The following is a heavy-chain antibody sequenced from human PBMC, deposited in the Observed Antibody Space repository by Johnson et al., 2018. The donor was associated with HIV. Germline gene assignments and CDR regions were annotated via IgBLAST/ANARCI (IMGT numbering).Heavy chain of an antibody. D-gene: IGHD3-22*01. CDR2: ISGSGAST. CDR1: GFTFSDYY. V-gene: IGHV3-23*04. CDR3: AKDLSSGYLMGAFDI. J-gene: IGHJ3*02. Sequence: VQLVESGGGVVRPGGSLRLSCAASGFTFSDYYMSWIRQAPGKGLEWVSAISGSGASTYSADSVTGRFTISRDTAKNTLYLQMNSLRAEDTAVYYCAKDLSSGYLMGAFDIWGQGTMVTVSS.